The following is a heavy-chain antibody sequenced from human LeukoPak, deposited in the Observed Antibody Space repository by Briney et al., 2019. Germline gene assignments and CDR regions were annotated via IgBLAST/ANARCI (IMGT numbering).Heavy chain of an antibody. J-gene: IGHJ4*02. CDR3: ARGGNCGNYAFRY. D-gene: IGHD1-26*01. CDR1: GFSFSEHY. CDR2: TKNKANNYTT. Sequence: PGGSLRLSCGASGFSFSEHYLDWVRQAPGKGLEWVGRTKNKANNYTTDYAASVKDRFTISRDDSKNSLYLQMNSLKTEDTAVYYCARGGNCGNYAFRYWGQGTLVTVSS. V-gene: IGHV3-72*01.